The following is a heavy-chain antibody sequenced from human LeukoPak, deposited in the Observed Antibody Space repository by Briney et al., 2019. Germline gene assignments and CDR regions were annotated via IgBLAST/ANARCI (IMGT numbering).Heavy chain of an antibody. D-gene: IGHD3-22*01. CDR3: AKDLLPYYYDSSGGDY. J-gene: IGHJ4*02. CDR1: GFTFSNYW. CDR2: ISYDGSNK. V-gene: IGHV3-30*18. Sequence: GGSLRLSCAASGFTFSNYWMSWVRQAPGKGLEWVAVISYDGSNKYYADSVKGRFTISRDNSKNTLYLQMNSLRAEDTAVYYCAKDLLPYYYDSSGGDYWGQGTLVTVSS.